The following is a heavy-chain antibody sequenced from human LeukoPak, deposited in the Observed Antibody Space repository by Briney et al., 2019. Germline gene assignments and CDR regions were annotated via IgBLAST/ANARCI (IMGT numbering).Heavy chain of an antibody. CDR2: ISSSSYI. CDR3: ARDRDSSSWYPDY. D-gene: IGHD6-13*01. V-gene: IGHV3-21*01. J-gene: IGHJ4*02. Sequence: GGSLRLSCAASGFTFSSYSMSWVRQAPGKGLEWVSSISSSSYIYYADSVKGRFTISRDNAKNSLYLQMNSLRAEDTAVYYCARDRDSSSWYPDYWGQGTLVTVSS. CDR1: GFTFSSYS.